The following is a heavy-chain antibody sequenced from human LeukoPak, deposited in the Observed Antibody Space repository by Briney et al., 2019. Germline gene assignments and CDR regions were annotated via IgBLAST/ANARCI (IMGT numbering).Heavy chain of an antibody. J-gene: IGHJ4*02. CDR3: TRESGSYHGNDY. CDR1: GYTFTGYY. Sequence: ASVKVSCKASGYTFTGYYMHWVRQAPGQGLEWMGRINPNNGATNYAQKLQGRVTITGDTSISTAYMELSSLRSDDTAVYYCTRESGSYHGNDYWGKGTLVTVSS. CDR2: INPNNGAT. V-gene: IGHV1-2*06. D-gene: IGHD1-26*01.